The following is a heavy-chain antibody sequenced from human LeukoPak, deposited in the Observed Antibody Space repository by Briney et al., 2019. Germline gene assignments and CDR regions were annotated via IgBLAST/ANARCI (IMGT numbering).Heavy chain of an antibody. V-gene: IGHV4-59*08. CDR3: ARQGAYCSGGSCYHQ. D-gene: IGHD2-15*01. CDR1: GGSISSYY. CDR2: IYYSGST. Sequence: SETLSLTCTVSGGSISSYYWSWIRQPPGKGLEWIGCIYYSGSTNYNPSLKSRVTISVDTSKNQFSLKLSSVTAADTAVYYCARQGAYCSGGSCYHQWGQGTLVTVSS. J-gene: IGHJ4*02.